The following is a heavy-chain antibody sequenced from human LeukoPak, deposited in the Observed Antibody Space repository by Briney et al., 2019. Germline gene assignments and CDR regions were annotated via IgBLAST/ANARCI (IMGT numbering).Heavy chain of an antibody. CDR3: ARATRMPDFDC. CDR1: GYSISSGYY. J-gene: IGHJ4*02. V-gene: IGHV4-38-2*01. CDR2: IFHTGST. D-gene: IGHD2-2*01. Sequence: ASETLSLTCAVSGYSISSGYYCGWIRQPPGKGLEWFGTIFHTGSTYYNPSLKGRVTISLDTSKNPFSLQLTSVTAADPAMYYCARATRMPDFDCWGQGTLVTVSS.